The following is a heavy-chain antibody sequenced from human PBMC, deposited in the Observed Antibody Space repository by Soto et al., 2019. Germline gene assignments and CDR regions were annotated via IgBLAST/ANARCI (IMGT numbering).Heavy chain of an antibody. D-gene: IGHD6-13*01. V-gene: IGHV3-30-3*01. CDR3: ARDPAAAGTVDYYYYGMDV. J-gene: IGHJ6*02. Sequence: GGSLRLSCAASGFTFSSYAMHWVRQAPGKGLEWVAVISYDGSNKYYADSVKGRFTISRDNSKNTLYLQMNSLRAEDTAVYYCARDPAAAGTVDYYYYGMDVWGQGTTVTVSS. CDR2: ISYDGSNK. CDR1: GFTFSSYA.